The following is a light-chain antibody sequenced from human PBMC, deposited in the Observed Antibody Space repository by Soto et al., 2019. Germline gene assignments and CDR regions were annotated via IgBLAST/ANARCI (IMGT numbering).Light chain of an antibody. V-gene: IGLV2-14*01. J-gene: IGLJ1*01. CDR2: EVS. Sequence: QSVLTQPASVSGSPGQSITISCTGTSSDVGGYKYVSWYQQHPGKAPKLMLYEVSNRPSGVSDRFSGSKSGNTASLTIPGRQAEDEADYYLSSFRSSSTSDVFGTGTKV. CDR1: SSDVGGYKY. CDR3: SSFRSSSTSDV.